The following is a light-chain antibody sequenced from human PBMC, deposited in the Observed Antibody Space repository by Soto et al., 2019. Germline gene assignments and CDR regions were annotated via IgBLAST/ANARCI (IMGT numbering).Light chain of an antibody. Sequence: QSALAQPASVSGSPGQSITISSTGTSSDVGTYDYVSWYQHHPGKAPKLMISEVSNRPSGVSNRFSGSKSGNTASLTISGLQAEDEADYYCNSYTSSNTYVFGSGTKVTVL. V-gene: IGLV2-14*01. CDR3: NSYTSSNTYV. CDR2: EVS. J-gene: IGLJ1*01. CDR1: SSDVGTYDY.